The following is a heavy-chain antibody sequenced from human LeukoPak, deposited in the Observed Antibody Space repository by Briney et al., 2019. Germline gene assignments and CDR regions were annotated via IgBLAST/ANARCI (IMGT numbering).Heavy chain of an antibody. CDR1: GFTFSSYA. J-gene: IGHJ4*02. D-gene: IGHD1-26*01. Sequence: GGSLRLSCSASGFTFSSYAMHWVRQAPGKGLEYVSAIRSNGGSTYYADSVKGRFTISRDNSKNTLYLQMNSLRAEDTAVYYCAKDLRSGSYYYSFDYWGQGTLVTVSS. CDR3: AKDLRSGSYYYSFDY. CDR2: IRSNGGST. V-gene: IGHV3-64*04.